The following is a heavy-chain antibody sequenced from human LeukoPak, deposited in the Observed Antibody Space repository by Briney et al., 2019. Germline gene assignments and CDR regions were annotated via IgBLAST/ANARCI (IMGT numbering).Heavy chain of an antibody. CDR2: IGTSINNT. J-gene: IGHJ6*02. V-gene: IGHV3-23*01. CDR3: ARDQAFDWFYYYYGMDV. CDR1: GFAFNNYA. Sequence: GGSLRLSCAASGFAFNNYALSWVRQAPGKGLEWVSTIGTSINNTYYADSVKGRFTISRDNSNHTLSLQMSSLRAEDTAIYYCARDQAFDWFYYYYGMDVWGLGTTVIVSS. D-gene: IGHD3-9*01.